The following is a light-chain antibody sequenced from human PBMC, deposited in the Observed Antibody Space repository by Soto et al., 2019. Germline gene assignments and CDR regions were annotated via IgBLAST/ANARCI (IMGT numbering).Light chain of an antibody. Sequence: VLTQSPATVSMSPGESATVSCRASQSVGSALAWYQHKPGQAPRLLFYSASTWATGIPLRFSASGSGTEFTLTISSLQSEDLAVYYCQQYYSWQITFGGGTKVEI. V-gene: IGKV3-15*01. CDR3: QQYYSWQIT. CDR2: SAS. CDR1: QSVGSA. J-gene: IGKJ4*01.